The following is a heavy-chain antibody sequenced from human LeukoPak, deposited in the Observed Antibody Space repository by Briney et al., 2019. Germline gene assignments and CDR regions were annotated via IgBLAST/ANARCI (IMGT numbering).Heavy chain of an antibody. D-gene: IGHD6-6*01. J-gene: IGHJ4*02. Sequence: TGGSLRLSCAASGFTFSTYSMTWVRQAPGKGLEWVSSFTSRSRSIYYADSVKGRFTISRDNAKNSLYLQMNSLRAEDTAVYYCARVGSSSSGPFDYWGQGTLVTVSS. V-gene: IGHV3-21*01. CDR2: FTSRSRSI. CDR3: ARVGSSSSGPFDY. CDR1: GFTFSTYS.